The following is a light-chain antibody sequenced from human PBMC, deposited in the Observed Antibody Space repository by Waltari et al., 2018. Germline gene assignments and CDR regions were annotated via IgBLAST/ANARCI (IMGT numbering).Light chain of an antibody. CDR3: CVHGGSSWV. CDR1: SSDVGNYNL. CDR2: EGT. V-gene: IGLV2-23*01. Sequence: QSALTQPAYVSGSPGQSLTISCTGTSSDVGNYNLISRYQQHPGQTPKFIINEGTKLPSVVSYRVSGSNSGIPASLSISGLQAEDEADYCCCVHGGSSWVFGGGTKLTVI. J-gene: IGLJ3*02.